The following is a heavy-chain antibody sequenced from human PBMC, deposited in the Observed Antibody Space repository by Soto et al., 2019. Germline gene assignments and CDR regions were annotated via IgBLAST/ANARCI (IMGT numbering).Heavy chain of an antibody. J-gene: IGHJ6*02. Sequence: QVQLQQWGAGLLKPSETLSLTCAVYGGSFSGYYWSWIRQPPGTGLEWIGEINHSGSTNYNPSLKSRVTISVDTSKNQFSLKLSSVTAADTAVYYCARQAARQPYYYYYYGMDVWGQGTTVTVSS. D-gene: IGHD6-6*01. CDR1: GGSFSGYY. V-gene: IGHV4-34*01. CDR2: INHSGST. CDR3: ARQAARQPYYYYYYGMDV.